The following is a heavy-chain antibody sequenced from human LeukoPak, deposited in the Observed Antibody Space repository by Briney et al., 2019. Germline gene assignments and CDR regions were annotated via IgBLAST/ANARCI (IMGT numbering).Heavy chain of an antibody. V-gene: IGHV4-59*12. Sequence: SETLSLTCTVSGGSISSYYWSWIRQPPGKGLEWIGYIYYSGSTNYNPSLKSRVTISVDTSKNQFSLKLSSVTAADTAVYYCARDGFRGNNWFDPWGQGTLVTVSS. CDR2: IYYSGST. J-gene: IGHJ5*02. CDR3: ARDGFRGNNWFDP. CDR1: GGSISSYY.